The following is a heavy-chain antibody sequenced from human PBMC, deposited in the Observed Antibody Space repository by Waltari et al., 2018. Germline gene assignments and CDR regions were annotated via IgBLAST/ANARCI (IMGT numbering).Heavy chain of an antibody. D-gene: IGHD3-3*01. CDR1: GYSFTSYW. J-gene: IGHJ3*02. CDR3: ARTDSDFWSGYSAFDI. V-gene: IGHV5-51*01. Sequence: EVQLVQSGAAVNKPGESLKISCKGSGYSFTSYWIGWVPQLPGKGLEWMGIIYPGESDTRYSPAFQGQVTISADKSISTAYLQWSSLKASDTAMYYCARTDSDFWSGYSAFDIWGQGTMVTVSS. CDR2: IYPGESDT.